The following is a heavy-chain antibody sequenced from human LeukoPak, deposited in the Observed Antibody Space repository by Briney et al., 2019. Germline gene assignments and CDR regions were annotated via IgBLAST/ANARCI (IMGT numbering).Heavy chain of an antibody. CDR3: ARQGGSGSTEFDY. D-gene: IGHD1-26*01. CDR1: GGTFSSYA. J-gene: IGHJ4*02. V-gene: IGHV1-69*13. CDR2: IIPIFGTA. Sequence: SVKVSCKASGGTFSSYAISWVRQAPGQGLEWMGGIIPIFGTANYAQKFQGRVTITADESTSTAYMELSSLRSEDTAVYYCARQGGSGSTEFDYWGQGTLVTVSS.